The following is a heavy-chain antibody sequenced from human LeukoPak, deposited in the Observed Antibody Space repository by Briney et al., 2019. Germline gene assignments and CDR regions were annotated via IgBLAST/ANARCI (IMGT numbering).Heavy chain of an antibody. V-gene: IGHV1-46*01. CDR3: ARDGMTVRQQRERKAYNWFDP. CDR2: INPRGGST. Sequence: ASVKVSCKASGYTFTSYYMHWVRQAPGQGLEWMGIINPRGGSTSYAQKFQGRVTVTRDMSTSTVYMELSSLRSEDTAVYYCARDGMTVRQQRERKAYNWFDPWGQGTLVTVSS. CDR1: GYTFTSYY. J-gene: IGHJ5*02. D-gene: IGHD6-13*01.